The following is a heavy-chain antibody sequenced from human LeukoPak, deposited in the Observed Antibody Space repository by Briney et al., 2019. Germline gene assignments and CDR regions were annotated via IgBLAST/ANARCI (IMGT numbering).Heavy chain of an antibody. CDR1: GFTFSSYA. CDR2: ISGSGGST. Sequence: GGSLRLSCAASGFTFSSYAMSWVRQAPGKGLEWVAAISGSGGSTYYADSVKGRFTISRDNSKNTLYLQMNSLSAEDTAVYYCAKMFTDSSGYYYEGFDYWGQGTLVTVSS. V-gene: IGHV3-23*01. D-gene: IGHD3-22*01. J-gene: IGHJ4*02. CDR3: AKMFTDSSGYYYEGFDY.